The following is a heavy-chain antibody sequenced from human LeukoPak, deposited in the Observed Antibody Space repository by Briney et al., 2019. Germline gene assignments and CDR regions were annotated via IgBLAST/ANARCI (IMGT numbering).Heavy chain of an antibody. J-gene: IGHJ3*02. CDR3: AREKWLGNWNDVLPAFDI. CDR2: ISSSGSTI. V-gene: IGHV3-11*01. CDR1: GFTFSDYY. Sequence: GGSLRLSCAASGFTFSDYYMSWIHQAPGKGLEWVSYISSSGSTIYYADSVKGRFTISRDNAKNSLYLQMNSLGAEDTAVYYCAREKWLGNWNDVLPAFDIWGQGTMVTVSS. D-gene: IGHD1-1*01.